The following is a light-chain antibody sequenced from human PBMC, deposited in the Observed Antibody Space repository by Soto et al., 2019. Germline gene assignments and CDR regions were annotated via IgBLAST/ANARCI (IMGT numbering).Light chain of an antibody. J-gene: IGKJ4*01. CDR1: QSVSSSY. V-gene: IGKV3-20*01. CDR3: HQYGSSPEIT. Sequence: EIVLTQSPGTLSLSPGERATLSCRASQSVSSSYLAWFQQKPGQAPRLLIYGASGRATGIPDRFSGSGSGTDFTLTISRREPEDVAVYYCHQYGSSPEITFGGGTKVEIK. CDR2: GAS.